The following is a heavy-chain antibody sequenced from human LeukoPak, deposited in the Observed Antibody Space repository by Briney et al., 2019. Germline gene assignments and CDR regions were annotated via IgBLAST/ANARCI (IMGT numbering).Heavy chain of an antibody. CDR3: AKGGEPAATTYFDY. Sequence: GGSLRLSCAASGFTFSSYGMHWVRQAPGKGLEWVAVIWYGGSNKYYADSVKGRFTISRDNSKNTLYLQMNSLRAEDTAVYYCAKGGEPAATTYFDYWGQGTLVTVSS. V-gene: IGHV3-30*02. CDR2: IWYGGSNK. J-gene: IGHJ4*02. CDR1: GFTFSSYG. D-gene: IGHD2-2*01.